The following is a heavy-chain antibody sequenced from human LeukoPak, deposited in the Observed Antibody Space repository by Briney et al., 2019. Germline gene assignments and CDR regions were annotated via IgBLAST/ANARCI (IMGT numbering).Heavy chain of an antibody. Sequence: PGRPLRLPCAASGFTFSSYAMHRVRQAPGKGLEWVAVISYDGSNKYYADSMKGRFTISRDNSKNTLYLQMNSLRAEDTAVYYCAKDITIYTPWGQGTLVTVSS. CDR1: GFTFSSYA. J-gene: IGHJ5*02. CDR2: ISYDGSNK. D-gene: IGHD3-16*01. CDR3: AKDITIYTP. V-gene: IGHV3-30-3*01.